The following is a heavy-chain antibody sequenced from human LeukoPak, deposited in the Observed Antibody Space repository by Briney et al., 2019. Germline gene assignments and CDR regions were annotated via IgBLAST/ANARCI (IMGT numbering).Heavy chain of an antibody. CDR3: AKGVVPAASTYYYYYYGMDV. Sequence: AGGSLRLSCAASGFTFSSYAMSWVRQAPGKGLEWVSAISGSGGSTYYADSVKGRFTISRDNSKNTLYLQMNSLRAEDTAVYYCAKGVVPAASTYYYYYYGMDVWGKGTTVTVSS. V-gene: IGHV3-23*01. D-gene: IGHD2-2*01. CDR2: ISGSGGST. CDR1: GFTFSSYA. J-gene: IGHJ6*04.